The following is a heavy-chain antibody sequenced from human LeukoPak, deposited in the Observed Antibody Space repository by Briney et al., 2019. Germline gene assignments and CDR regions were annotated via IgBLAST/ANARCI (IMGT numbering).Heavy chain of an antibody. J-gene: IGHJ6*02. Sequence: SETLSLTCTVSGGSISSYYWSWIRQPPGKGLEWIGYIYYSGSTNYNPSLKSRVTISVDTSKNQFSLKLSSVTAADTAVYYCARAKGGSEWELLPYYYYGMDVWGQGTTVTVSS. CDR1: GGSISSYY. CDR3: ARAKGGSEWELLPYYYYGMDV. D-gene: IGHD1-26*01. V-gene: IGHV4-59*01. CDR2: IYYSGST.